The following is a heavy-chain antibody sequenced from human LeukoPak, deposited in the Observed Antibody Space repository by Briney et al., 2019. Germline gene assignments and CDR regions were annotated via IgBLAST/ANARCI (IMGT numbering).Heavy chain of an antibody. J-gene: IGHJ4*02. CDR2: LGGSGINT. D-gene: IGHD3-22*01. CDR3: AKIFGDSSGYLNYPFDY. V-gene: IGHV3-23*01. CDR1: GFTFSNYA. Sequence: GGSLRLSCAASGFTFSNYAMSWVRQAPGKGLEWVSALGGSGINTYYADSVKGRFTISRDNSKNTLYLQMNSLRAEDTAVYYCAKIFGDSSGYLNYPFDYWGQGTLVTVSS.